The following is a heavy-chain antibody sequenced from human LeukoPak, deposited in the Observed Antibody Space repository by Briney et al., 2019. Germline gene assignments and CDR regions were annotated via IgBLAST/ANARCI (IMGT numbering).Heavy chain of an antibody. J-gene: IGHJ3*02. D-gene: IGHD3-22*01. CDR1: GFTFSSYA. CDR3: AKVDYYDSSGYYSTHDAFDI. Sequence: PGGSLRLSCAASGFTFSSYAMSWVRQAPGKGLEWVSAISGSGGSTYYADSVKGRFTISRDNSKNTLYLQMNSLGAEDTAVYYCAKVDYYDSSGYYSTHDAFDIWGQGTMVTVSS. CDR2: ISGSGGST. V-gene: IGHV3-23*01.